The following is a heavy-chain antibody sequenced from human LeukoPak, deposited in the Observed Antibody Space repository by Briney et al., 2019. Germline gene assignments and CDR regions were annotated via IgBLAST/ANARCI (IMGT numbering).Heavy chain of an antibody. Sequence: GGSLRLSCAASGFTFITYGMHWVRQAPGKGLEWVALISYDGSNKYYADSVKGRFTISRDNSKDTLYLQMNSLRAEDTAVYYCAKDRRAGSYDYWGQGTLVTVSS. CDR3: AKDRRAGSYDY. D-gene: IGHD3-10*01. CDR1: GFTFITYG. V-gene: IGHV3-30*18. J-gene: IGHJ4*02. CDR2: ISYDGSNK.